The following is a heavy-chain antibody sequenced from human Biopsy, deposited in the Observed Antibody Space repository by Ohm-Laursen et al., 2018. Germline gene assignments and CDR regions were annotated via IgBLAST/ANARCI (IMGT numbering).Heavy chain of an antibody. Sequence: SETLSLTCSVSGASIKSFYWSWIRQSPGKGLQWIAFISHTGYTSYNPSLKSRVTISVDTSKSQFSLKLTSATVGDTAVYYCARSRNELGGMYFDSWGQGSLVTVSS. CDR2: ISHTGYT. V-gene: IGHV4-59*08. CDR1: GASIKSFY. D-gene: IGHD1-7*01. CDR3: ARSRNELGGMYFDS. J-gene: IGHJ4*02.